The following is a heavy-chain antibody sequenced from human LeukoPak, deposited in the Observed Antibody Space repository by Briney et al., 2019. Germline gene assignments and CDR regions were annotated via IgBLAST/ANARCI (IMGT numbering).Heavy chain of an antibody. D-gene: IGHD5-18*01. V-gene: IGHV3-21*01. Sequence: GGSLRLSCAASGFTFSSYGMNWVRQAPGKGLEWVSSISSSSTYIYYADSVKGRFTVSRDNAKNSLYLQMNSLSAEDTAVYYCAREGGYSYGCIDYWGQGTLVTVSS. CDR2: ISSSSTYI. CDR1: GFTFSSYG. CDR3: AREGGYSYGCIDY. J-gene: IGHJ4*02.